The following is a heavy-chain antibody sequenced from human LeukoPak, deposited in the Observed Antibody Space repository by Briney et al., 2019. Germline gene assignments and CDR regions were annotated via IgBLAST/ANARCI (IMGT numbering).Heavy chain of an antibody. CDR2: IIPIFGTA. V-gene: IGHV1-69*13. D-gene: IGHD2-2*01. CDR3: ARDRYCSSTSCYSGDYGMDV. J-gene: IGHJ6*04. Sequence: ASVKVSCKASGGTFSSYAISWVRQAPGQGLEWRGGIIPIFGTANYAQKFQGRVTITADESTSTAYMELSSLRSEDTAVYYCARDRYCSSTSCYSGDYGMDVWGKGTTVTVSS. CDR1: GGTFSSYA.